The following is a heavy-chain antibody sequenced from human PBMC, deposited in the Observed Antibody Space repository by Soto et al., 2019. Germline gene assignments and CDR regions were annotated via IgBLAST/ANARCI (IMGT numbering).Heavy chain of an antibody. CDR1: GLTFSSYS. CDR2: ISSSSSYI. Sequence: GGSLRLSCAASGLTFSSYSMNWVRQAPGKGLEWVSSISSSSSYIYYADSVKGRFTISRDNAKNSLYLQMNSLRAEDTAVYYCARAELLWFGELTNWFDPWGQGTLVTVSS. CDR3: ARAELLWFGELTNWFDP. V-gene: IGHV3-21*01. J-gene: IGHJ5*02. D-gene: IGHD3-10*01.